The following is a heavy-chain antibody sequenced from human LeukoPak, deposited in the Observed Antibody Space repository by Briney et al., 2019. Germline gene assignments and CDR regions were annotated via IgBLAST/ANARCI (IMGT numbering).Heavy chain of an antibody. CDR3: AARGYCSGTSCLLEY. V-gene: IGHV3-74*01. Sequence: GGSLRLSCAASGNYWMHWVRQVPGKGLVWVSHINSDGSWTSYADSVKGRFTISKDNAKNTLYVQMNSLRAEDTAVYYCAARGYCSGTSCLLEYWGQGTLVTVSS. J-gene: IGHJ4*02. D-gene: IGHD2-2*01. CDR2: INSDGSWT. CDR1: GNYW.